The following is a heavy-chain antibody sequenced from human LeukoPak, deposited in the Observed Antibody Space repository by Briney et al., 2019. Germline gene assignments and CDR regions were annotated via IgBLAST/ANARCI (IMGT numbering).Heavy chain of an antibody. Sequence: SQSLSLTCTVSGGSISGYYWNWVRQPADRGREGIGRLYSSGDTYSNPSLPSQLTMSVDTSKNQFSLKLRSATAADTAVYYYARRSSGSTKRYYFDSWGQGALVTVPS. CDR3: ARRSSGSTKRYYFDS. J-gene: IGHJ4*02. CDR1: GGSISGYY. CDR2: LYSSGDT. V-gene: IGHV4-4*07. D-gene: IGHD6-19*01.